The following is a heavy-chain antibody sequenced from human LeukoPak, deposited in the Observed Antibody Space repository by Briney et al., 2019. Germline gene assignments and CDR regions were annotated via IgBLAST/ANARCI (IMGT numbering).Heavy chain of an antibody. CDR2: IQSSGRT. CDR3: ARDSAVVKSYWYFDL. Sequence: SETLSLTCTVSGGSISSYYWSWIRQPAGKGLEWIERIQSSGRTNYNPSLKSRVTMSVDTSKNQFSLKLSSVTTADTAVYYCARDSAVVKSYWYFDLWGRGTLVTVSS. V-gene: IGHV4-4*07. CDR1: GGSISSYY. D-gene: IGHD4-23*01. J-gene: IGHJ2*01.